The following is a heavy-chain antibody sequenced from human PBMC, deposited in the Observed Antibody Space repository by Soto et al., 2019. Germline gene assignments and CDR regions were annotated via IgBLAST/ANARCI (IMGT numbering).Heavy chain of an antibody. D-gene: IGHD6-19*01. V-gene: IGHV3-23*01. CDR2: IRDSGHST. CDR3: ARVKAQILSSGWYGGDDI. J-gene: IGHJ3*02. CDR1: GFTFSTYS. Sequence: EVQLLESGGGLVQPGGSLRLSCAASGFTFSTYSMTWVRQAPGKGLEWVSTIRDSGHSTHYADSVRGRFAISRDNSKNTLFLQMNSLIAEDTAVYYCARVKAQILSSGWYGGDDIWGQGTMVTVSS.